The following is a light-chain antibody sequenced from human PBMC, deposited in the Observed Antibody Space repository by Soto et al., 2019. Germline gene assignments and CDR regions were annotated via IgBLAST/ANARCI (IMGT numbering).Light chain of an antibody. CDR2: DAS. Sequence: EIVLTQSPGTLSLSPGERATLSCRASQSLSNNYLAWYQQKPGQAPGLLIYDASSRATGIPDRFSGSGSGTDFTLSMSRLEPEDYAVYYCQQYGSSPLTFGGGTKVEIK. J-gene: IGKJ4*01. CDR3: QQYGSSPLT. V-gene: IGKV3-20*01. CDR1: QSLSNNY.